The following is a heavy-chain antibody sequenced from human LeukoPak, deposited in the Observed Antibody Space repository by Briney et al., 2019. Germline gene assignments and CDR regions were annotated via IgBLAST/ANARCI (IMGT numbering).Heavy chain of an antibody. Sequence: SETLTLTCTVSGGSISSYYWSWIRQPPGKGLEWIGYIYYSGSTNYNPSLKSRVTISVDTSKNQLSLKLSSVTAADTAVYYCARDWGVSARPGYMDVWGKGTTVTVSS. D-gene: IGHD6-6*01. CDR3: ARDWGVSARPGYMDV. V-gene: IGHV4-59*01. CDR2: IYYSGST. J-gene: IGHJ6*03. CDR1: GGSISSYY.